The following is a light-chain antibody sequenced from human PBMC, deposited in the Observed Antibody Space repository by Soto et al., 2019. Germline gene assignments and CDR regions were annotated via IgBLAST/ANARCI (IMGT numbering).Light chain of an antibody. CDR2: DAS. CDR3: QQSSMWPLT. J-gene: IGKJ4*01. CDR1: QSVSSY. V-gene: IGKV3-11*01. Sequence: EIVLTQSPATLSLSPGERATLSCRASQSVSSYLAWYQQKPGQAPRLLIYDASNRAAGIPARFSGSGSGTDFTLTISSLEPEDFAVYYCQQSSMWPLTFGGGTKVEIK.